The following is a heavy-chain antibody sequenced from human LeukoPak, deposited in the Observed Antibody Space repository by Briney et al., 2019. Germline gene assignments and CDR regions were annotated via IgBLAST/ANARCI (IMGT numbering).Heavy chain of an antibody. V-gene: IGHV3-23*01. J-gene: IGHJ6*02. CDR3: VKGAAATPLGYGMDV. CDR1: GFTFSSYA. D-gene: IGHD6-25*01. CDR2: VRGSGGST. Sequence: PGGSLRLSCAASGFTFSSYAMNWVRQAPGKGLEWVSVVRGSGGSTYYADSVKGRFTISRDNSKNTLYLQMSSLRAEDTAVYYCVKGAAATPLGYGMDVWGQGTTVTVSS.